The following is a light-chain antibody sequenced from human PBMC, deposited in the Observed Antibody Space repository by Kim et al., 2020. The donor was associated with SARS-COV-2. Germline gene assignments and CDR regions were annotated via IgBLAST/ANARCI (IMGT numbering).Light chain of an antibody. V-gene: IGKV1-39*01. J-gene: IGKJ1*01. CDR3: QQYDSYPRT. Sequence: DIQMTQSPSSLSASVGDRVTITCRASQGINSYLNWYQQKPGKAPKLLIYAASSLQSGVPSRFSGSGSGTDFTLTISSLQPEDFATYYCQQYDSYPRTFGQGTKVDIK. CDR1: QGINSY. CDR2: AAS.